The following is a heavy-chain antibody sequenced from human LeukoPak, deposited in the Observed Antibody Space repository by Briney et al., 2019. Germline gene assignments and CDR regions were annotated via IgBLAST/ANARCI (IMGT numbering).Heavy chain of an antibody. CDR3: ARDSSTYAGPPDY. D-gene: IGHD2-2*01. Sequence: GGSLRLSCAASGFTFSSYWMSWVRQAPGKGLEWVANIKQDGSQKYYVDSVKGRFSISRDNAKNSLFLQMNSLRAEDTAVYYCARDSSTYAGPPDYWGQGTLVTVSS. J-gene: IGHJ4*02. CDR1: GFTFSSYW. V-gene: IGHV3-7*01. CDR2: IKQDGSQK.